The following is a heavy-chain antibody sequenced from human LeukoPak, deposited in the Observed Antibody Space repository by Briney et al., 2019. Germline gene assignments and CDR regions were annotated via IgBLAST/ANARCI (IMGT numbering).Heavy chain of an antibody. J-gene: IGHJ4*02. D-gene: IGHD3-10*01. CDR1: RFTFSSYA. CDR2: ISGSGGST. V-gene: IGHV3-23*01. Sequence: GGSLRLSCAASRFTFSSYAMSWVRQAPGKGLEWVSAISGSGGSTYYADSVKGRFTISRDNSKNTLYLQMNSLRAEDTAVYYCAKGLRITMVRGVIMNSDYWGQGTLVTVSS. CDR3: AKGLRITMVRGVIMNSDY.